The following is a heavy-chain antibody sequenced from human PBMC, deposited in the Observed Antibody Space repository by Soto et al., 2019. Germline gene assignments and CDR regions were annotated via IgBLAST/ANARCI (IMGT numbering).Heavy chain of an antibody. J-gene: IGHJ4*02. V-gene: IGHV3-23*01. Sequence: EVQLLESGGGLVQPGGSLRLSCAASGFTFSSYAMSWVRQAPGKGLEWVSAISGSGGSTYYADSVKGRFTISRDNSKNTLYLQMNSLRAEDTAVYYCAKYVGGDIVVVPDAPTFDYWGQGTLVTVSS. CDR2: ISGSGGST. CDR3: AKYVGGDIVVVPDAPTFDY. CDR1: GFTFSSYA. D-gene: IGHD2-2*01.